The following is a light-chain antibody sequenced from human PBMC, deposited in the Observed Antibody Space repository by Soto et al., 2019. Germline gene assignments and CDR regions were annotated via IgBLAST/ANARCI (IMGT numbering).Light chain of an antibody. CDR3: SSYTSSSTLGV. V-gene: IGLV2-14*01. Sequence: QSALTQPASVSGSPGQLITISCTGTSSDVGGYNYVSWYQQHPGKAPKLMIYDVSNRPSGVSNRFSGSKSGNTASLTISGLQAEDEADYYCSSYTSSSTLGVFGTGTKVTVL. CDR1: SSDVGGYNY. J-gene: IGLJ1*01. CDR2: DVS.